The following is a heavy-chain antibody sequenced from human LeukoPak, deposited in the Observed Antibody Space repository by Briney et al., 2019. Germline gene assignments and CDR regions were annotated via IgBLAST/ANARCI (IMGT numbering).Heavy chain of an antibody. D-gene: IGHD7-27*01. CDR1: GFTFSDYY. V-gene: IGHV3-11*04. CDR2: ISSSGSTI. Sequence: GGSLRLSCAASGFTFSDYYMSWIRQAPGKGLEWVSYISSSGSTIYYADSVKGRFTISRDNAKNSLYLQMNSLRAEDTAVHYCASSNWGFNAFDIWGQGTMVTVSS. CDR3: ASSNWGFNAFDI. J-gene: IGHJ3*02.